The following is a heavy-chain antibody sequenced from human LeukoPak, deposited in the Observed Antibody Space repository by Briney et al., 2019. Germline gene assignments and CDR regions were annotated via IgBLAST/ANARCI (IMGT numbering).Heavy chain of an antibody. V-gene: IGHV4-59*12. D-gene: IGHD6-19*01. J-gene: IGHJ4*02. CDR1: GGSISSYY. Sequence: SETLSLTCTVSGGSISSYYWSWIRQPPGKGLEWIGYIYYSGSTNYNPSLKSRVTISVDTSKNQFSLKLSSVTAADTAVYYCARAPDIAVAGTNYWGQGTLVTVSS. CDR3: ARAPDIAVAGTNY. CDR2: IYYSGST.